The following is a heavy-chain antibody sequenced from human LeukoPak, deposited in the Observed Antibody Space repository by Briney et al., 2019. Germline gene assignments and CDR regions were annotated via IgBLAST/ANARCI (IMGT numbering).Heavy chain of an antibody. D-gene: IGHD1-26*01. J-gene: IGHJ3*02. CDR2: IYSDGST. CDR3: ARELREHGVFDI. CDR1: GFTVSSNY. V-gene: IGHV3-53*01. Sequence: GGSLRLSCAASGFTVSSNYMSWARQAPGKRLEWVSEIYSDGSTYYAASVKGRFSISRDNSKNTVYVQMNSLRAEDTAMYYCARELREHGVFDIWGQGTMVTVSS.